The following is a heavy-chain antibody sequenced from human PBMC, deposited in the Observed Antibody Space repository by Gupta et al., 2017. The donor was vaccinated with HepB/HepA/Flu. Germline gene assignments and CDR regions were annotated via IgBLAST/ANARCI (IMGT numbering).Heavy chain of an antibody. CDR2: ISPQGGVS. D-gene: IGHD3-16*01. Sequence: QVQLVQSGPDVKKPGASVRLSCEASGYTFTAYYVHWMRPAPGQGLEVMGLISPQGGVSVFAKGFPGRAHLTPDRSPRSAFLGLSSLASGGPAGYFCGIIGGSPGTFWGQGTLVAVSS. CDR1: GYTFTAYY. V-gene: IGHV1-2*02. CDR3: GIIGGSPGTF. J-gene: IGHJ4*02.